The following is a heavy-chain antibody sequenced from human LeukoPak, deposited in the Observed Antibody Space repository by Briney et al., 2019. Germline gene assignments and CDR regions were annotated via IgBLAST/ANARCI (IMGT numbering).Heavy chain of an antibody. CDR1: GFTFSSYA. CDR3: ARSYYDSSGYYYVGMDYYYYGMDV. V-gene: IGHV3-30*04. Sequence: GGSLRLSCAASGFTFSSYAMHWVRQAPGKGLEWVAVISYDGSNKYYADSVKGRFTISRDNSKNTLYLQMNSLRAEDTAVYYCARSYYDSSGYYYVGMDYYYYGMDVWGQGTTVTVSS. D-gene: IGHD3-22*01. CDR2: ISYDGSNK. J-gene: IGHJ6*02.